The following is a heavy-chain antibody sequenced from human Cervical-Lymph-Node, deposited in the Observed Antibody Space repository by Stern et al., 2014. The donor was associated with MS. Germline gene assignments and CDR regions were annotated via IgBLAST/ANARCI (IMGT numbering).Heavy chain of an antibody. V-gene: IGHV5-51*01. CDR3: TKSVSYGYALGWFDP. Sequence: VQLVQSGPEVKKPGESLKISCKGSGYSFANYWIGWVRQMPWKGLEWMGVIYPGDSDTRYSPSFQGQVTFSADKSVNTAYLQWSSLKASDTAIYYCTKSVSYGYALGWFDPWGQGTLVTVLS. D-gene: IGHD1-26*01. CDR1: GYSFANYW. CDR2: IYPGDSDT. J-gene: IGHJ5*02.